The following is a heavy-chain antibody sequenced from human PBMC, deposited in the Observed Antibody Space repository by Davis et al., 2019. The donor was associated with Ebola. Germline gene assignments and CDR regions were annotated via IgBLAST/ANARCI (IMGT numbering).Heavy chain of an antibody. D-gene: IGHD6-13*01. CDR3: ARGFDIAAAAEHGAFDI. CDR2: IYSGGST. CDR1: GFTVSSNY. V-gene: IGHV3-53*01. Sequence: PGGSLRLSCAASGFTVSSNYMSWVRQAPGKGLEWVSVIYSGGSTYYADSVKGRFTISRDNSKNTLYLQMNSLRAEDTAVYYCARGFDIAAAAEHGAFDIWGQGTMVTVSS. J-gene: IGHJ3*02.